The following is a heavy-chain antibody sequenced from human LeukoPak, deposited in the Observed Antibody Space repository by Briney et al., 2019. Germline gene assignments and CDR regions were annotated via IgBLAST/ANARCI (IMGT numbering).Heavy chain of an antibody. Sequence: PSETLSLTCAVYGGSFSGYYWSWVRQPPGKGLEWIGEINHSENPNYNPSLKSRVTISVDTSKNQFSLKVSSVTAADTALYFCARGQAAVASEGFDYWGQGTLVTVSS. CDR3: ARGQAAVASEGFDY. J-gene: IGHJ4*02. D-gene: IGHD6-19*01. V-gene: IGHV4-34*01. CDR2: INHSENP. CDR1: GGSFSGYY.